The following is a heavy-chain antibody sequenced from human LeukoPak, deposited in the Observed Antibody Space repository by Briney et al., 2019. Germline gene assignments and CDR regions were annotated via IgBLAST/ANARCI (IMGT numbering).Heavy chain of an antibody. CDR2: IYHSGST. Sequence: SETLSLTCAVSGGSISSSNWWSWVRQPPGKGLEWIGEIYHSGSTNYNPSLKSRVTISVDKSKDQFSLKLSSVTAADTAVYYCARGVAYCGGDCYPYYWGQGTLVTVSS. V-gene: IGHV4-4*02. D-gene: IGHD2-21*02. J-gene: IGHJ4*02. CDR3: ARGVAYCGGDCYPYY. CDR1: GGSISSSNW.